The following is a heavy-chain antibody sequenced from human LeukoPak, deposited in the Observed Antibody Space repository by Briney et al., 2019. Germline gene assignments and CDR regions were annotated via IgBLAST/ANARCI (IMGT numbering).Heavy chain of an antibody. CDR3: ARLYYDSSGYFGFDY. Sequence: PSETLSLTCAVSGGSFSGHYWNWIRQPPGKGLEWIGEINHGGSTNYNPSLKSRVTISVDTSQKQFSLRLSSVTAADTAVYYCARLYYDSSGYFGFDYWGQGTLVTVSS. V-gene: IGHV4-34*01. D-gene: IGHD3-22*01. CDR2: INHGGST. J-gene: IGHJ4*02. CDR1: GGSFSGHY.